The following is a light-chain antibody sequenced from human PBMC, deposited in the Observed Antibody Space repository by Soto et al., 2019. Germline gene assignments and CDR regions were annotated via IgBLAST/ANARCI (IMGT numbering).Light chain of an antibody. CDR1: SRDVGGYNY. V-gene: IGLV2-14*01. J-gene: IGLJ3*02. CDR2: EVS. Sequence: QSALTQPASVSGSPGQSITISCTGTSRDVGGYNYVSWYQQHPGKAPKLMIYEVSHRPSGVSNRFSGSKSGNTASLTISGRQADDAADYYCISYTSSSYTSSSTRLFGGGTKLTLL. CDR3: ISYTSSSYTSSSTRL.